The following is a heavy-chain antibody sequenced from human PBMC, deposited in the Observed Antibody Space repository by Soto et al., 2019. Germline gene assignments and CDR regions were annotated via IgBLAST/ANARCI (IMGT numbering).Heavy chain of an antibody. D-gene: IGHD6-19*01. J-gene: IGHJ5*02. CDR1: GGSISSGGYY. CDR2: IYYSGST. CDR3: AGMPYTSGLRFDP. V-gene: IGHV4-31*03. Sequence: SETLSLTCTVSGGSISSGGYYWSWIRQHPGKGLEWIGYIYYSGSTYYNPSLKSRVTISLDRSNNQCSLKLKSVTAADTAVYFCAGMPYTSGLRFDPWGPGTLVTVSS.